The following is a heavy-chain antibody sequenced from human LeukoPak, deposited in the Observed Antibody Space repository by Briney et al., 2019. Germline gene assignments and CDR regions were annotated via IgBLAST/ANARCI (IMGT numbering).Heavy chain of an antibody. CDR3: AKDPRYCTSASCYSGSYYYMDV. J-gene: IGHJ6*03. CDR2: ISSSSGSI. D-gene: IGHD2-2*02. V-gene: IGHV3-21*04. CDR1: GFTFDSYS. Sequence: GGSLRLSCAASGFTFDSYSMNWVRQAPGKGLEWVSSISSSSGSIYYAGSVKGRFTISRDNAKNTLYLQMNSLRLEDTAVYYCAKDPRYCTSASCYSGSYYYMDVWGKGTTVTVSS.